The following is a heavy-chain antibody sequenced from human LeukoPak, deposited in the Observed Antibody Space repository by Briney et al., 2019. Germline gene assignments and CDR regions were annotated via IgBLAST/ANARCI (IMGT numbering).Heavy chain of an antibody. CDR2: IYSSGNT. Sequence: SETLSLTCTVSGGSISTTNYYWGWIRQPPGRDLEWIGSIYSSGNTYYNPSLGSRVTISVDTSKNQLSLKLTSATAADTSVYYCARHSGLRSPFDPWGQGTLVTVSS. J-gene: IGHJ5*02. CDR1: GGSISTTNYY. D-gene: IGHD3-3*01. CDR3: ARHSGLRSPFDP. V-gene: IGHV4-39*01.